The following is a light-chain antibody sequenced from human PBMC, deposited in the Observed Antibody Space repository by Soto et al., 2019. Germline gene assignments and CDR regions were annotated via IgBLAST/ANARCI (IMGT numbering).Light chain of an antibody. CDR3: QLHGSSPPIT. Sequence: EIVLTQSPGTLSLSPGERATLSCRASQSVSSNYLACYQQKPGHAPRLLIDGASNSSTGIPDRFSGSGSGTAFSIPIIRREPADYSVSYCQLHGSSPPITFGQGTQLEIK. CDR1: QSVSSNY. CDR2: GAS. V-gene: IGKV3-20*01. J-gene: IGKJ5*01.